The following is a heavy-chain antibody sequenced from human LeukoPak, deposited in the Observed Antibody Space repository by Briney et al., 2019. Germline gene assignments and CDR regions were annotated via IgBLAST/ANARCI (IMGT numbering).Heavy chain of an antibody. J-gene: IGHJ3*02. Sequence: PGGSLRLSCAASGFTFSTYWMDWVRQAPGKGLEWVANVKQDGSRKYYVDSVKGRFTISRDNARNSLYLEINSLRVEDTAVYYCARDWGDESRGQFDAFDIWGQGTRVTVSS. CDR3: ARDWGDESRGQFDAFDI. CDR2: VKQDGSRK. CDR1: GFTFSTYW. D-gene: IGHD3-16*01. V-gene: IGHV3-7*04.